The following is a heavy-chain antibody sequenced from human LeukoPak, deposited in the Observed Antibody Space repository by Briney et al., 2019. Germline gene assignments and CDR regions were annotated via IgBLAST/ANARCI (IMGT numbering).Heavy chain of an antibody. CDR2: IYYSGST. Sequence: SETLSLTCTVSGGSISSYYWSWIRQPPGKGLEWIGYIYYSGSTNYNPSLKSRVTISVDTSKNQFSLKLSSVTAADTAVYYCARELYYYGSGSYSTYNWFDPWGQGTMVTVSS. V-gene: IGHV4-59*01. CDR3: ARELYYYGSGSYSTYNWFDP. D-gene: IGHD3-10*01. CDR1: GGSISSYY. J-gene: IGHJ5*02.